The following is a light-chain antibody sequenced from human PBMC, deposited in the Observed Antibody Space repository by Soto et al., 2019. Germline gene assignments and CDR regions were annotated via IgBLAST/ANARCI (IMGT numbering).Light chain of an antibody. V-gene: IGKV1-27*01. J-gene: IGKJ1*01. CDR1: QGITNY. CDR2: AAS. Sequence: DIQMTQSPSSLSASVGDRVTITCRASQGITNYLAWFQQKPGKVPKLLIYAASTLRSGVPSRFSGSGSGTDFTLTISSLQPEDVAIYYCKKYNSAPRTFGQGTKVEIK. CDR3: KKYNSAPRT.